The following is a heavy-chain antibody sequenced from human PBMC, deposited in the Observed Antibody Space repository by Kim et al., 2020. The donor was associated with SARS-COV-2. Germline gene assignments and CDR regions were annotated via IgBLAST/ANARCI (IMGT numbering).Heavy chain of an antibody. J-gene: IGHJ4*02. D-gene: IGHD3-22*01. Sequence: GRFTISRDNAKNSLYLQMNSLRAEDTAVYYCARGFYDSSGYYRTLYYFDYWGQGTLVTVSS. CDR3: ARGFYDSSGYYRTLYYFDY. V-gene: IGHV3-7*04.